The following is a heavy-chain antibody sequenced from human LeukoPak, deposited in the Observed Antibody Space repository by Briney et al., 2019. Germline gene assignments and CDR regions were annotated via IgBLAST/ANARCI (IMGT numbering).Heavy chain of an antibody. CDR3: AKDVTGSYSSFDY. D-gene: IGHD1-26*01. CDR2: IWYDGSDN. J-gene: IGHJ4*02. CDR1: GFTFSNYE. V-gene: IGHV3-30*02. Sequence: GGSLRLSCAASGFTFSNYEMNWVRQAPGKGLEWVALIWYDGSDNHYADSVKGRFTISRDNSKNTLYLQMNSLRAEDTAVYYCAKDVTGSYSSFDYWGQGTLVTVSS.